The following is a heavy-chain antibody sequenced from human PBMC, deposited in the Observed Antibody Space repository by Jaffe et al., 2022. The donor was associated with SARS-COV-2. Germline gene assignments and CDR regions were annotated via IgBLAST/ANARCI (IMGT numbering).Heavy chain of an antibody. Sequence: EVQLVESGGDLVQPGGSLRLSCTVRGVIFSNVGMSWVRQAPGKGLEWVSGISVSDGRTRTHYADPVRGRFTISRDNSENTVYLQMKNLRAEDTALYYCATWTWENYWGRGTLVTVSS. CDR1: GVIFSNVG. D-gene: IGHD1-26*01. J-gene: IGHJ4*02. CDR3: ATWTWENY. V-gene: IGHV3-23*04. CDR2: ISVSDGRTRT.